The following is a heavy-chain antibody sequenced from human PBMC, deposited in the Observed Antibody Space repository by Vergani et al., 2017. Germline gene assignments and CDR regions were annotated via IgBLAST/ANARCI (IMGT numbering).Heavy chain of an antibody. J-gene: IGHJ4*02. D-gene: IGHD3-9*01. Sequence: QLHLQESGPGLVKPSETLSLTCTVSVGSITSSSYYLGWIRQPPGKGLEWIGNIYHSGGAYYNPSLKGRVTISVDTSKNQFSLEVTSVTAADTAIYFCARTESFILRYFHWALWGQGTLVTVSS. V-gene: IGHV4-39*01. CDR2: IYHSGGA. CDR3: ARTESFILRYFHWAL. CDR1: VGSITSSSYY.